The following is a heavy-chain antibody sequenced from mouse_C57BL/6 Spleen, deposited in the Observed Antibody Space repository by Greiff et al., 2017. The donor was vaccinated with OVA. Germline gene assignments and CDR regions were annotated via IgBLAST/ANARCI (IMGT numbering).Heavy chain of an antibody. D-gene: IGHD1-1*01. CDR1: GYTFTDYE. Sequence: VQLQQSGAELVRPGASVTLSCKASGYTFTDYEMHWVKQTPVHGLEWIGAIDPETGGTAYNQKFKGKAILTADKSSSTAYMELRSLTSEDSAVYYCTRSRYYGSRGYFDVWGTGTTVTVSS. CDR2: IDPETGGT. J-gene: IGHJ1*03. CDR3: TRSRYYGSRGYFDV. V-gene: IGHV1-15*01.